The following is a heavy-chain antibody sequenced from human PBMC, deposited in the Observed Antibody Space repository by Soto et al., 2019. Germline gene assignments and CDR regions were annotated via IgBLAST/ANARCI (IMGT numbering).Heavy chain of an antibody. CDR1: GFTFSSYA. J-gene: IGHJ5*02. Sequence: GGSLRLSCAASGFTFSSYAMSWVRQAPGKGLEWVSAISGSGGSTYYADSVKGRFTISRDNSKNTLYLQMNSLRAEDTAVYYCAKASEFGELFVVGGFDPWGQGTLVTVSS. CDR2: ISGSGGST. CDR3: AKASEFGELFVVGGFDP. D-gene: IGHD3-10*01. V-gene: IGHV3-23*01.